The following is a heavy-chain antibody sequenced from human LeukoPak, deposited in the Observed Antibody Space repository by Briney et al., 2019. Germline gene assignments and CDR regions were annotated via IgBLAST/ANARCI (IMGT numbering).Heavy chain of an antibody. V-gene: IGHV1-46*01. CDR2: INPSGGST. Sequence: ASVKVSCKASGYTFTSYYMHWVRQAPGQGLDWMGIINPSGGSTSYAQKFQGRVTMTRDTSTSTVYMELSSLRSEDTAVYYCARGIGQQLSTVGFDYWGQGTLVTVSS. J-gene: IGHJ4*02. CDR3: ARGIGQQLSTVGFDY. CDR1: GYTFTSYY. D-gene: IGHD6-13*01.